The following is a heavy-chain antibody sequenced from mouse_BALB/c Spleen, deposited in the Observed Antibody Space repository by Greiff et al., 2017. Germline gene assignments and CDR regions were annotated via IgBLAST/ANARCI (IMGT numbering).Heavy chain of an antibody. D-gene: IGHD2-4*01. CDR3: TREGDIRLRRNAMDY. J-gene: IGHJ4*01. Sequence: EVKLMESGGGLVKPGGSLKLSCAASGFTFSSYTMSWVRQTPEKRLEWVATISSGGSYTYYPDSVKGRFTISRDNAKNTLYLQMSSLKSEDTAMYYCTREGDIRLRRNAMDYWGQGTSVTVSS. CDR2: ISSGGSYT. V-gene: IGHV5-6-4*01. CDR1: GFTFSSYT.